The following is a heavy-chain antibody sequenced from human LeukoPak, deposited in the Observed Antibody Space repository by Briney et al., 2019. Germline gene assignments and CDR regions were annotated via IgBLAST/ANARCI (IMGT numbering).Heavy chain of an antibody. J-gene: IGHJ3*02. CDR2: IYYSGST. Sequence: SETLSLTCTVSGGSISSSSYYWGWIRQPPGKGLEWIGSIYYSGSTYYNPSLKSRVTISVDTSKNQFSLKLSSVTAADTAVYYCASLGQWTAGYYMRVDAFDIWGQGTMVTVSS. CDR3: ASLGQWTAGYYMRVDAFDI. CDR1: GGSISSSSYY. V-gene: IGHV4-39*01. D-gene: IGHD3-9*01.